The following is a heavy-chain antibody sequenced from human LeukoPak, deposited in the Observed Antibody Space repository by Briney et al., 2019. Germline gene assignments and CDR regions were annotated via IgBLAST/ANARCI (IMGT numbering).Heavy chain of an antibody. J-gene: IGHJ4*02. V-gene: IGHV3-30-3*01. D-gene: IGHD3-22*01. CDR3: APSGYYYDSSGYFDY. CDR1: GFTFSSYA. CDR2: ISYDGGNK. Sequence: AGGSLRLSCAASGFTFSSYAMHWVRQAPGKGLEWVAVISYDGGNKYYADSVKGRFTISRDNSKNTLYLQMNSLRAEDTAVYYCAPSGYYYDSSGYFDYWGQGTLVTVSS.